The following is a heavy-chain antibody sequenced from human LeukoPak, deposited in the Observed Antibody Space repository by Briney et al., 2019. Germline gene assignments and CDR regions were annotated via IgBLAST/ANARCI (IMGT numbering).Heavy chain of an antibody. D-gene: IGHD3-22*01. CDR2: VHYSGST. V-gene: IGHV4-39*07. J-gene: IGHJ4*02. Sequence: SETLSLTCTVSDGSISSNSYYWGWIRQPPGKGLEWIGSVHYSGSTYYNPSLKSRVTISVDTSKNQFSLKLSSVTAADTAVYYCARDGRSDYYYDSSGNFDYWGQGTLVTVSS. CDR3: ARDGRSDYYYDSSGNFDY. CDR1: DGSISSNSYY.